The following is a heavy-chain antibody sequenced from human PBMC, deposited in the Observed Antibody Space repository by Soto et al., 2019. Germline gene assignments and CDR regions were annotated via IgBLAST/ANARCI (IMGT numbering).Heavy chain of an antibody. D-gene: IGHD3-10*01. CDR2: INPNSGNT. V-gene: IGHV1-8*01. CDR3: AGGALWFGELCCNWFDP. Sequence: ASVKVSCKASGYTFTSYDINWVRQATGQGLEWMGWINPNSGNTGYAQKFQGRVTKTRNTSISPAYMELSSLRSEDTAVYYCAGGALWFGELCCNWFDPWGQGTLVTVSS. J-gene: IGHJ5*02. CDR1: GYTFTSYD.